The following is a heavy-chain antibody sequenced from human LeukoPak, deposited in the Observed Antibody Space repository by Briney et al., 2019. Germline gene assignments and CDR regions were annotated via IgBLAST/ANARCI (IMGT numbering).Heavy chain of an antibody. CDR1: GYTLTELS. D-gene: IGHD4-17*01. J-gene: IGHJ4*02. CDR2: FDPEDGET. V-gene: IGHV1-24*01. CDR3: ATLDYGDPLRVHDPFDY. Sequence: ASVKVSCKVSGYTLTELSMHWVRQAPGKGLEWMGGFDPEDGETIYAQKFQGRVTMTEDTSTGTAYMELSSLRSEDTAVYYCATLDYGDPLRVHDPFDYWGQGTLVTVSS.